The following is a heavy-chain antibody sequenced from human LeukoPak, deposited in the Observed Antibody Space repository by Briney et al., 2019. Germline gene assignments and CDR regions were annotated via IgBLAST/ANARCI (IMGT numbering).Heavy chain of an antibody. CDR1: GYTFTGYY. Sequence: ASVKVSCKASGYTFTGYYMHWVRQAPGQGLEWVGWINPNSGGTNYAQKFQGRVTMTRDTSISTAYMKLSRLRSDDTAVYYCARDYGDYWFDPWGQGTLVTVSS. CDR3: ARDYGDYWFDP. V-gene: IGHV1-2*02. J-gene: IGHJ5*02. D-gene: IGHD4-17*01. CDR2: INPNSGGT.